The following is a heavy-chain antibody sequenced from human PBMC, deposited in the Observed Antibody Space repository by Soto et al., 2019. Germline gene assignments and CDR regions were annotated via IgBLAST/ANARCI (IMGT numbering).Heavy chain of an antibody. CDR1: GFTFSSYA. V-gene: IGHV3-30-3*01. CDR3: ARDPSWATATVLWYFDP. D-gene: IGHD5-18*01. J-gene: IGHJ2*01. Sequence: QVQLVESGGGVVQPGRSLRLSCAASGFTFSSYAMHWVRQAPGKGLEWVAVISYDGSNKYYADSVKGRFTISRDNSKNPLYLQLNSLRAEGTAVSYCARDPSWATATVLWYFDPWGRGTLVTVSS. CDR2: ISYDGSNK.